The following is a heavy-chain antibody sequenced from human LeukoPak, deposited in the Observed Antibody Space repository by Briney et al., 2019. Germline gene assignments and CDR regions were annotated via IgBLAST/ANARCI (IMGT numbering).Heavy chain of an antibody. D-gene: IGHD4-17*01. CDR3: ARDQRRDYGDYTYYYGMDV. V-gene: IGHV1-69*13. Sequence: GASVKVSCKASGGTFSSYAISWVRQAPGQGLEWMGGIIPIFGTANYAQKFQGRVTITADESTSTAYMGLSSLRSEDTAVYYCARDQRRDYGDYTYYYGMDVWGQGTAVTVSS. J-gene: IGHJ6*02. CDR2: IIPIFGTA. CDR1: GGTFSSYA.